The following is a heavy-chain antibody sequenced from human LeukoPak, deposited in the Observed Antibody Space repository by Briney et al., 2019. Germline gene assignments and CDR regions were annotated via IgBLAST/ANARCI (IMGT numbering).Heavy chain of an antibody. CDR1: GFSVRGFW. D-gene: IGHD4-23*01. V-gene: IGHV3-7*01. CDR3: VRGGWELDY. CDR2: IKEDRTAD. Sequence: GGSLRLSCAAAGFSVRGFWMAWVRQAPGKGLEWVAHIKEDRTADYYVDSVKGRFTISKDDGKNSLHLQMNSLRVEDTAVYYCVRGGWELDYWGQGTLVTVSS. J-gene: IGHJ4*02.